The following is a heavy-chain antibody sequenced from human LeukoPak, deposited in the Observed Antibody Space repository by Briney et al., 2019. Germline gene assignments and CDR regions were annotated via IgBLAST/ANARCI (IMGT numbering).Heavy chain of an antibody. CDR1: GFTFSSYS. D-gene: IGHD1/OR15-1a*01. CDR3: ARDTNTRSYYYYGMDV. J-gene: IGHJ6*02. V-gene: IGHV3-21*01. CDR2: ISSSSSYI. Sequence: GGSLRLSCAAPGFTFSSYSMNWVRQAPGKGLEWVSSISSSSSYIYYADSVKGRFTISRDNAKNSLYLQMNSLRAEDTAVYYCARDTNTRSYYYYGMDVWGQGTTVTVSS.